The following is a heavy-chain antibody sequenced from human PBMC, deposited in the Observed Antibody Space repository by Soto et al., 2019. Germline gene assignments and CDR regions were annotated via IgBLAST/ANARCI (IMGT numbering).Heavy chain of an antibody. CDR1: GGSISSSNW. D-gene: IGHD3-10*01. CDR2: IYHSGST. Sequence: QVQLQESGPGLVKPSGTLSLTCAVSGGSISSSNWWSWVRQPPGKGLEWIGEIYHSGSTNYNPSLKSRVTISXXKSXNQFSLKLSSVXXXDTXVYYCASRLITMXXDVGYWFDPWGQGTLVTVSS. J-gene: IGHJ5*02. V-gene: IGHV4-4*02. CDR3: ASRLITMXXDVGYWFDP.